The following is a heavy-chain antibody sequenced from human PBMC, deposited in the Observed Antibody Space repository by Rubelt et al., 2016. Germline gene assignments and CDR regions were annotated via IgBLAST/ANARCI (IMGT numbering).Heavy chain of an antibody. D-gene: IGHD4-17*01. CDR3: ARGDPDRGSRTVTLDY. CDR2: IYTSGST. J-gene: IGHJ4*02. V-gene: IGHV4-4*07. CDR1: GGSISSYY. Sequence: ESGPGLVKPSETLSLTCTVSGGSISSYYWSWIRQPAGKGLEWIGRIYTSGSTNYTPSLKRRGTMSVDKSKNQFSLKLSSVTAADTAVYYCARGDPDRGSRTVTLDYWGQGTLVTVSS.